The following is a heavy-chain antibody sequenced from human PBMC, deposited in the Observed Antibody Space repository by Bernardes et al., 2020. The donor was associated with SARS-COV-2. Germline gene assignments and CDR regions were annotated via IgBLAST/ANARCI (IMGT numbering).Heavy chain of an antibody. D-gene: IGHD1-26*01. Sequence: GGSLRLSCAASGFTFDDYTMHWVRQVPGKGLQWVSLISWDGDSTYYADSVKGRFTISRDNSKNSLYLQMNGLRSEDTALYYCAKDIGRETLFDYWGQGTLVTVSS. CDR2: ISWDGDST. J-gene: IGHJ4*02. CDR3: AKDIGRETLFDY. V-gene: IGHV3-43*01. CDR1: GFTFDDYT.